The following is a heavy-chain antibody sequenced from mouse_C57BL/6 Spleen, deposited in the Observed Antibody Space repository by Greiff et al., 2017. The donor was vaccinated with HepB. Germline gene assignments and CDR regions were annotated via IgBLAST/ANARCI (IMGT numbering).Heavy chain of an antibody. CDR1: GYTFTTYP. CDR3: ARGGGYYGSSYVRGYFDY. V-gene: IGHV1-47*01. D-gene: IGHD1-1*01. J-gene: IGHJ2*01. Sequence: LVESGAELVKPGASVKMSCKASGYTFTTYPIEWMKQNHGKSLEWIGNFHPYNDDTKYNEKFKGKATLTVEKSSSTVYLELSRLTSDDSAVYYCARGGGYYGSSYVRGYFDYWGQGTTLTVSS. CDR2: FHPYNDDT.